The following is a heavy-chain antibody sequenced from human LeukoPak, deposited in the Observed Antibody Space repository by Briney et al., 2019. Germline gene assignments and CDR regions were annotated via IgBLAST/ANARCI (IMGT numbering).Heavy chain of an antibody. V-gene: IGHV3-15*07. CDR2: IKTKTAGGTI. CDR1: GFTFSNAW. CDR3: TTDYYDSSGYVF. Sequence: GGSLRLSCAASGFTFSNAWMNWVRQAPGKGLEWVGRIKTKTAGGTIDYAAPVRGRFTISRDDSKNMLYLQMNSLKTEDTAVYFCTTDYYDSSGYVFWGQGTLVTVSS. D-gene: IGHD3-22*01. J-gene: IGHJ4*02.